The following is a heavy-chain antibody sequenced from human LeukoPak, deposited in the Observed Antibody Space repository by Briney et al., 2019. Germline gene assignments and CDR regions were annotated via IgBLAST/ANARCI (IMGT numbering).Heavy chain of an antibody. V-gene: IGHV4-38-2*01. D-gene: IGHD3-10*01. Sequence: SETLALTCAVSGYSISSGYYWGWIRQPPGKGLEWIGSIYHSGSTYYNPSLKSRVTISVDTSKNQFSLKLSSVTAAVTAVYYCAGDTYGMDVWGKGTTVTVSS. CDR1: GYSISSGYY. CDR2: IYHSGST. J-gene: IGHJ6*04. CDR3: AGDTYGMDV.